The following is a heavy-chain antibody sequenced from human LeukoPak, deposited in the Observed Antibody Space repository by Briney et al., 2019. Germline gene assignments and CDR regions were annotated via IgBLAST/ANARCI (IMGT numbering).Heavy chain of an antibody. CDR1: GYTFTGYY. CDR3: ARVGDGLNDAFDI. J-gene: IGHJ3*02. D-gene: IGHD5-24*01. Sequence: GASVKVSCKASGYTFTGYYMNWVRQAPGQGLEWMGRINHNNGGTNYAQKFQGRVTMTRDTSITTAYMELSRLRSDDTAVYYCARVGDGLNDAFDIWGQGTMVTVSS. V-gene: IGHV1-2*06. CDR2: INHNNGGT.